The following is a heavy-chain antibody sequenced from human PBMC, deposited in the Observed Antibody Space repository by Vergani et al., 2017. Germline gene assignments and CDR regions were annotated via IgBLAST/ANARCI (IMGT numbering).Heavy chain of an antibody. Sequence: EVQLVESGGGLVQPGGSLRLSCAASGFTFSSYWMSWVRQAPGKGLEWVANIKQDGSEKYYVDSVKGRFTISRDNAKNSLYLQMNSLGAEDPAVYYCARGGAIVGVTLYAFDIWGQGTMVTVSS. D-gene: IGHD2-21*02. CDR1: GFTFSSYW. V-gene: IGHV3-7*04. CDR2: IKQDGSEK. CDR3: ARGGAIVGVTLYAFDI. J-gene: IGHJ3*02.